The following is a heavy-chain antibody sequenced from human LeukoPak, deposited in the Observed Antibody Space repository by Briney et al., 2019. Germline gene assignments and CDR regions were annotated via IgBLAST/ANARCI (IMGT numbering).Heavy chain of an antibody. J-gene: IGHJ4*02. CDR3: ARSPVGTNCDY. Sequence: PSETLSLTCTVSGGSISSYYWSWIRQPPGKGLEWIGYIYYSGSTNYNPSLKSRVTISVDTSKNQFSLKLSSVTAADTAAYYWARSPVGTNCDYWGQGTLVTVSS. CDR1: GGSISSYY. D-gene: IGHD4-17*01. CDR2: IYYSGST. V-gene: IGHV4-59*01.